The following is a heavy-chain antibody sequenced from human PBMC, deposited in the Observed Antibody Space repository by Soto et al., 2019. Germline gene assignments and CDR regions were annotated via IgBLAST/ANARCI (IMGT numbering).Heavy chain of an antibody. V-gene: IGHV4-34*01. J-gene: IGHJ6*02. CDR3: ARAKGYSSSWYTGLYYGMDV. D-gene: IGHD6-13*01. Sequence: PSETLSLTCAVYGGSFSGYYWSWIRQPPGKGLEWIGEINHSGSTNYNPSLKSRVTISVDTSKNQFSLKLSSVTAADTAVYYCARAKGYSSSWYTGLYYGMDVWGQGTTVTVSS. CDR1: GGSFSGYY. CDR2: INHSGST.